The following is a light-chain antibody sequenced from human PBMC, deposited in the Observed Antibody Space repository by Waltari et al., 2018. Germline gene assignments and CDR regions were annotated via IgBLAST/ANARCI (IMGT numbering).Light chain of an antibody. Sequence: QSVLSQPPSASGTPGQRVTLSCSGSSSSIGSKTVNWYQQLQGLAPKLLIYSNNQRPAGVPDRFAASTAGTSASLAISGLQSEDEADYYCAAWDDSLKGVFGGGTKLTIL. V-gene: IGLV1-44*01. CDR1: SSSIGSKT. CDR2: SNN. CDR3: AAWDDSLKGV. J-gene: IGLJ2*01.